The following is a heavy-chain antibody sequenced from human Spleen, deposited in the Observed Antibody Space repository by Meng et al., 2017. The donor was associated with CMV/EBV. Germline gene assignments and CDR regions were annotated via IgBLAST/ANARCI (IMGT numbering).Heavy chain of an antibody. CDR2: MNPKSGDA. D-gene: IGHD6-6*01. CDR1: GYTFTNFD. Sequence: ASVKVSCKASGYTFTNFDVNWVRQAAGQGLEWMGWMNPKSGDAGYAEKLQGRVTMTRDTSTSTVYMELSSLRSEDTAVYYCARLWVYSSSSVKDYGMDVWGQGTTVTVSS. CDR3: ARLWVYSSSSVKDYGMDV. J-gene: IGHJ6*02. V-gene: IGHV1-8*01.